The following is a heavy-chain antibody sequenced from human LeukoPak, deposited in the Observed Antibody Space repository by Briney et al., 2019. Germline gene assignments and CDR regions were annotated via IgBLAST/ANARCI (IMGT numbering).Heavy chain of an antibody. CDR2: ISSSSSTI. J-gene: IGHJ6*02. V-gene: IGHV3-48*01. CDR1: GFTFSSYS. CDR3: AKVHSSVVVAATRDYYGMDV. Sequence: GGSLRLSCAASGFTFSSYSMNWVRQAPGKGLEWVSYISSSSSTIYYADSVKGRFTISRDNAKNSLYLQMNSLRAEDTAVYYCAKVHSSVVVAATRDYYGMDVWGQGTTVTVSS. D-gene: IGHD2-15*01.